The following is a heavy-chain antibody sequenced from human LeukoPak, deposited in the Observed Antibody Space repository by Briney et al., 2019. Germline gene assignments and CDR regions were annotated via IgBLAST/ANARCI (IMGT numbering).Heavy chain of an antibody. D-gene: IGHD1-26*01. V-gene: IGHV3-30*02. J-gene: IGHJ4*02. Sequence: PGGSLRLSCAASGFTFSSYGMHWVRQAPGKGLEWVAFIRYDGSNKYYADSVKGRFTISRDNSKNTLYLQMNSLRAGDTAVYYCAREVGATTSDFDYWGQGTLVTVSS. CDR3: AREVGATTSDFDY. CDR2: IRYDGSNK. CDR1: GFTFSSYG.